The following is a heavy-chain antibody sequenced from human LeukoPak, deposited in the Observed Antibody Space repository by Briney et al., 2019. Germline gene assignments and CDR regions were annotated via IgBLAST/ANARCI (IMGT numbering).Heavy chain of an antibody. D-gene: IGHD3-3*01. Sequence: GGSLRLSCAASGFIVSGDFMSWVRQAPGKGLEWVSVIYSDGSTYYADSVKGRFTISRDNSKNTLDLQMTGLRAEDTAVYYCARGLSLRFLEWLYAGSYYYYGMDVWGQGTTVTVSS. V-gene: IGHV3-53*01. J-gene: IGHJ6*02. CDR2: IYSDGST. CDR1: GFIVSGDF. CDR3: ARGLSLRFLEWLYAGSYYYYGMDV.